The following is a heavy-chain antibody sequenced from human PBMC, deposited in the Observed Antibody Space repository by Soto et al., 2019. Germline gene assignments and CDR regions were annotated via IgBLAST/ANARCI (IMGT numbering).Heavy chain of an antibody. J-gene: IGHJ6*02. CDR2: IIPIFGTA. Sequence: QVQLVQSGAEVKKPGSSVKVSCKSPGGTFSSYAISWVRQAPGQGLEWMGGIIPIFGTAKYAQKFQGSVTITEDESTSTGYMELSSLRSEDTAVYYCARSQGGSSSLDIYYYYYYGMDVWGQGTTVTVSS. D-gene: IGHD2-15*01. CDR1: GGTFSSYA. V-gene: IGHV1-69*01. CDR3: ARSQGGSSSLDIYYYYYYGMDV.